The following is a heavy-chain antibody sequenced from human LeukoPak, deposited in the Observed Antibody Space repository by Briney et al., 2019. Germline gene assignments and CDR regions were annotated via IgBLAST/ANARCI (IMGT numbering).Heavy chain of an antibody. D-gene: IGHD6-19*01. V-gene: IGHV4-34*01. CDR1: GGSFSGYY. CDR3: ARLYSSGNYFDY. Sequence: PSETLSLTCAVYGGSFSGYYWSWIRQPPGKGLEWIGEINHSGSTNYNPSLKSRVTISVDTSKNQFSLKLSSVTAADTAVYYCARLYSSGNYFDYWGQGTLVTVSS. J-gene: IGHJ4*02. CDR2: INHSGST.